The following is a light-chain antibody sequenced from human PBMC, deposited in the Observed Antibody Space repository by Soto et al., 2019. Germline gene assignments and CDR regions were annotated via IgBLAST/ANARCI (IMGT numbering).Light chain of an antibody. V-gene: IGKV1-39*01. CDR3: QQTYTSVAT. J-gene: IGKJ1*01. Sequence: DIQVTQSPSSLSASVGDSVTLSCQTSQRVDSYMHWYQHQSGKPPKLLIYAASTLQDGVPSRFSGGGSGTAFSLIITGLQPGDSATYYCQQTYTSVATFGQGTKVDI. CDR1: QRVDSY. CDR2: AAS.